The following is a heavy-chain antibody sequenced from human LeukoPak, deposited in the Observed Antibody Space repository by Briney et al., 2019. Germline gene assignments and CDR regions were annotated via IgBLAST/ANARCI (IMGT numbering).Heavy chain of an antibody. D-gene: IGHD5-24*01. V-gene: IGHV4-59*01. J-gene: IGHJ5*02. CDR3: ARARDGHINNWFDP. CDR1: GGSINSYY. CDR2: IYYSGST. Sequence: SETLSLTCTVSGGSINSYYWSWIRQPPGKGLEWIGYIYYSGSTEYNPSLRSRVTISVDTSKNQFSLKMSSVTAADTAVYYCARARDGHINNWFDPWGQGTLVTVSS.